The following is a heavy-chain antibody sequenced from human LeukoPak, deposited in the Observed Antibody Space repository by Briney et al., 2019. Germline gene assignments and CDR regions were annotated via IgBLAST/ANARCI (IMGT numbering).Heavy chain of an antibody. D-gene: IGHD3-22*01. CDR2: INHSGST. CDR1: GGSFSGYY. J-gene: IGHJ2*01. Sequence: KPSETLSLTCAVDGGSFSGYYWSWLRQPPGKGLEWIGEINHSGSTNYNPSLKSRVTISVDTSKNQFSLKLSSVTAADTAVYYCARQARHSSGSNWYFDLWDRGTLVTVSS. CDR3: ARQARHSSGSNWYFDL. V-gene: IGHV4-34*01.